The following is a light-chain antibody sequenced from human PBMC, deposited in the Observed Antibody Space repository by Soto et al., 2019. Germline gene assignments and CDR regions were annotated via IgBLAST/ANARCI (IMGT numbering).Light chain of an antibody. CDR2: GAS. CDR3: QQYVSSPQT. CDR1: QSVSSSY. V-gene: IGKV3-20*01. J-gene: IGKJ2*01. Sequence: EIVLTQSPGTLSLSAGERATLSCRASQSVSSSYLAWYQQKPGEAPRLRIYGASSRATGIPDRFSGSGSGTDFTLTISRLEPEDLAVYYCQQYVSSPQTFGQGTKLEIK.